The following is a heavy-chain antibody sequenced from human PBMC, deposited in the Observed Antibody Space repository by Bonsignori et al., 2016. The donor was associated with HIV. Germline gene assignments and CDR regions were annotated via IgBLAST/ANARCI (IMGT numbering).Heavy chain of an antibody. D-gene: IGHD3-22*01. CDR3: ARDPSGYYDY. CDR2: IYYSETT. Sequence: RQAPGKGLEWIGYIYYSETTNYNPSLKSRVTISVDTSKNHFSLKLRSVTAADTAVYYCARDPSGYYDYWGQGTLVTVSS. J-gene: IGHJ4*02. V-gene: IGHV4-61*03.